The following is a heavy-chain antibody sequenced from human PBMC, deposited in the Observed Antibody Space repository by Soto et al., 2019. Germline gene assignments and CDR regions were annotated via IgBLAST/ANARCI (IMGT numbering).Heavy chain of an antibody. J-gene: IGHJ6*02. CDR1: GYTFTSYG. Sequence: GASVKVSCKASGYTFTSYGISWVRQAPGQGLEWMGWISAYNGNTNYAQKRQGRVTMTTDTSTSTAYMELRSLRSDDTAVYYCARGYYCGGDCYSGRAAMDVWGQGTTVTVSS. CDR3: ARGYYCGGDCYSGRAAMDV. CDR2: ISAYNGNT. D-gene: IGHD2-21*02. V-gene: IGHV1-18*01.